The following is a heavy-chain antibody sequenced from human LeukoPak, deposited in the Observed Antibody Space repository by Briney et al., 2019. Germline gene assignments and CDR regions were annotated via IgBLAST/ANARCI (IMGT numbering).Heavy chain of an antibody. V-gene: IGHV3-7*01. CDR1: GFTFSSYW. CDR2: IKQDGSEK. CDR3: ATDPAQNEYGDIDY. Sequence: GGSLRLSCAASGFTFSSYWLSWVRQAPGKGLEWVANIKQDGSEKYYVDSVKGRFTISRDSAKNSLYVQMNSLRAEDTAVYYCATDPAQNEYGDIDYWGQGALVTVSS. D-gene: IGHD4-17*01. J-gene: IGHJ4*02.